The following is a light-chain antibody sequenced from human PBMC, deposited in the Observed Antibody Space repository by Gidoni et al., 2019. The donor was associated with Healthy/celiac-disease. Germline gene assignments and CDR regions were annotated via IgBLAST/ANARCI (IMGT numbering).Light chain of an antibody. CDR2: GAS. J-gene: IGKJ1*01. CDR3: QQYNNWPPLT. CDR1: QSVSSA. Sequence: IVMNQSPATLSVSPGQRATLSGRASQSVSSALAWYPRKPGQAPRLLIYGASTRATGIPAGFSGSGSGTEFSLTISSLQSEDFAVYYCQQYNNWPPLTFXQXTKVEIK. V-gene: IGKV3-15*01.